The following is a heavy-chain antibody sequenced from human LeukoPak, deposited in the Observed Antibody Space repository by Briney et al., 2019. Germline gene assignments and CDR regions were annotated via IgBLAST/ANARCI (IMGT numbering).Heavy chain of an antibody. J-gene: IGHJ4*02. D-gene: IGHD6-13*01. Sequence: GESLRLFCAASGFTFSSYAMSWVRQAPGKGLEWVSAISGSGGSTYYADSVKGRFTISRDNSKNTLYLQMNSLRAEDTAVYYCAKHSSSSSWYRNDYWGQGTLVTVSS. CDR1: GFTFSSYA. V-gene: IGHV3-23*01. CDR3: AKHSSSSSWYRNDY. CDR2: ISGSGGST.